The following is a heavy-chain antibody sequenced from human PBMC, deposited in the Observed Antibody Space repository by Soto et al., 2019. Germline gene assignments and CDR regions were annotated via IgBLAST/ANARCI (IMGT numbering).Heavy chain of an antibody. CDR2: IRQDGSEE. CDR1: GFMFRSYV. CDR3: ARWNYGMDV. V-gene: IGHV3-7*03. J-gene: IGHJ6*02. Sequence: EVQLVQSGGGLVQPGGSLRLSCAASGFMFRSYVMTWVRQAPGKGLEWVAIIRQDGSEEYFVDSVKGRFTISRDNSKNSFYLQMNSLRAEDTAVYKCARWNYGMDVWGQGTTVTVS.